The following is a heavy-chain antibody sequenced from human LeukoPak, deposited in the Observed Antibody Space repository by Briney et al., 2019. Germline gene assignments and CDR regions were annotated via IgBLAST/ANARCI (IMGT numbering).Heavy chain of an antibody. CDR2: IYYSGGT. V-gene: IGHV4-59*08. CDR3: ARHVTISGPYDASDI. D-gene: IGHD5-24*01. Sequence: SETLSLTCTVSGDSISSYYWSWIRQPPGKGLEWIGYIYYSGGTDYNPSLKSRVTISVDTSKNQFSLKLRSVTDADTAVYYCARHVTISGPYDASDIWGPGTMVTVSP. CDR1: GDSISSYY. J-gene: IGHJ3*02.